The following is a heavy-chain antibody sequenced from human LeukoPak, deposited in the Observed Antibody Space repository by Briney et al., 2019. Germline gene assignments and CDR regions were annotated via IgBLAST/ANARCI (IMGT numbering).Heavy chain of an antibody. CDR2: IYTSGST. Sequence: SQTLSLTCTVSGGSISSGSYYWRWIRQPAGKGLERIGRIYTSGSTNYNPSLKSRVTISVDTSKNQFSLKLSSVTAADTAVYYCARAPGVVAATGYYYYGMDVWGQGTTVTVSS. J-gene: IGHJ6*02. CDR1: GGSISSGSYY. D-gene: IGHD2-15*01. CDR3: ARAPGVVAATGYYYYGMDV. V-gene: IGHV4-61*02.